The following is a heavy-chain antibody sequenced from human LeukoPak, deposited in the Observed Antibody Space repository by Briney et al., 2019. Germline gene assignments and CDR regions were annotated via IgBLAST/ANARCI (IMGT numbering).Heavy chain of an antibody. CDR1: GYTFTSYG. D-gene: IGHD3-22*01. CDR3: ARAGNTYYYDSSGYFSFDY. CDR2: ISAYNGNT. V-gene: IGHV1-18*01. Sequence: ASVKVSCTASGYTFTSYGISWVRQAPGQGLEWMGWISAYNGNTNYAQKLQGRVTMTTDTSTSTAYMELRSLRSDDTAAYYCARAGNTYYYDSSGYFSFDYWGQGTLVTVSS. J-gene: IGHJ4*02.